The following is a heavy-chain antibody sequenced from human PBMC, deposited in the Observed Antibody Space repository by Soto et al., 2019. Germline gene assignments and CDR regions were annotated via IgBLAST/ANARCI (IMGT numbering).Heavy chain of an antibody. D-gene: IGHD5-18*01. CDR2: IIPIFGTA. V-gene: IGHV1-69*13. CDR3: ASTDTAMAPSMNYGMDV. J-gene: IGHJ6*02. Sequence: SVKVSCKASGGTFSSYAISWVRQAPGQGLEWMGGIIPIFGTANYAQKFQGRVTITADESTSTAYMELSSLRSEDTAVYYCASTDTAMAPSMNYGMDVWGQGTTVTVSS. CDR1: GGTFSSYA.